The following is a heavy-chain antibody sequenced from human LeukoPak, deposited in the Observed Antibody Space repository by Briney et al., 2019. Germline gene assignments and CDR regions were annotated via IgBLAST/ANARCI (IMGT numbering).Heavy chain of an antibody. D-gene: IGHD2-2*02. Sequence: SETLSLTRALSRGSFRGYYSGWIRYPPRKGLEWIGEINPSESTHSTPSLTSRVTISVDTSKNQFSLQLSSLTAADTAVYYCARGRYCSSTSCYTGWNWNRVGFDYWGQGTLVTVSS. J-gene: IGHJ4*02. CDR3: ARGRYCSSTSCYTGWNWNRVGFDY. V-gene: IGHV4-34*01. CDR1: RGSFRGYY. CDR2: INPSEST.